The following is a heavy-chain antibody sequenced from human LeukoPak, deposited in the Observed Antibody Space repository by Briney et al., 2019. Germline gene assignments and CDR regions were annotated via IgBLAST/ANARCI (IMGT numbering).Heavy chain of an antibody. Sequence: SETLSLTCAVYGGAFSGYYLGWIRQPPGKGLEWIGEINHSGSTNYNPSLKSRVTISVDTSKNQFSLKLSSVTAADTAVYYCARCGGYGPSPKYWGQGTLVTVSS. CDR2: INHSGST. CDR1: GGAFSGYY. V-gene: IGHV4-34*01. CDR3: ARCGGYGPSPKY. D-gene: IGHD5-18*01. J-gene: IGHJ4*02.